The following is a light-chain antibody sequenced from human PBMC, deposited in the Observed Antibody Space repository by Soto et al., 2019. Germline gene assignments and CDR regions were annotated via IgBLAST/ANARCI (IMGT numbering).Light chain of an antibody. CDR2: AAS. J-gene: IGKJ1*01. CDR1: QGIYNS. Sequence: DIQMTQSPSSLSASVGDRVTITCRASQGIYNSLAWYQQQPGKVPKLLIYAASTLQSGVPSRFSGSGSGTDFTLTISSLQPEDVATYYCQKYYSAPWTFGQGTKVEIK. V-gene: IGKV1-27*01. CDR3: QKYYSAPWT.